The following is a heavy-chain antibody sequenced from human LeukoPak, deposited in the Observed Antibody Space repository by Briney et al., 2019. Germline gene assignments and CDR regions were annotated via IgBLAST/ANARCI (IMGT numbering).Heavy chain of an antibody. Sequence: GGSLRLSCAASGFTFSSYWMSWVRQAPRKGLEWVANIKQDGSEKYYVDSVKGRFTISRDNAKNSLYLQMNSLRAEDTAVYYCARTGCGGDCYRGADYFDYWGQGTLVAVSS. CDR2: IKQDGSEK. J-gene: IGHJ4*02. V-gene: IGHV3-7*01. D-gene: IGHD2-21*01. CDR1: GFTFSSYW. CDR3: ARTGCGGDCYRGADYFDY.